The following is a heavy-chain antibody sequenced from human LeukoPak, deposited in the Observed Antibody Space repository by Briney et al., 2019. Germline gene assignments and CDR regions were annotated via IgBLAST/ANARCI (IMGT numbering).Heavy chain of an antibody. D-gene: IGHD3-22*01. Sequence: GGSLRLSCAASAFTFSSDWMHWVRQAPGKGLVWVSRINSDGSSTSYADSVKGRFTISRDNAKDTLYLQMNSLRAEHTAVYYCARVTVDYCDSSATDYWGQGTLVTVSS. CDR2: INSDGSST. V-gene: IGHV3-74*01. CDR1: AFTFSSDW. J-gene: IGHJ4*02. CDR3: ARVTVDYCDSSATDY.